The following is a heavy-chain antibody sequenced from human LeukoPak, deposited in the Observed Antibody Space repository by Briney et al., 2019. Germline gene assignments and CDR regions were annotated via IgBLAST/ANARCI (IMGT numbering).Heavy chain of an antibody. V-gene: IGHV3-21*01. CDR3: AGGDYYDFWSGYFENYYYYGMDV. D-gene: IGHD3-3*01. J-gene: IGHJ6*02. Sequence: GGSLRLSCAASGFTFSSYSMNWVRQAPGKGLEWVSSISSSSSYIYYADSVKGRFTISRDNAKNSLYLQMNSLRAEDTAVYYCAGGDYYDFWSGYFENYYYYGMDVWGQGTTVTVSS. CDR2: ISSSSSYI. CDR1: GFTFSSYS.